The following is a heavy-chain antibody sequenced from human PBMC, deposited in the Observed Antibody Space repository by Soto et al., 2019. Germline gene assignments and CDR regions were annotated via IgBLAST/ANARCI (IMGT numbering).Heavy chain of an antibody. D-gene: IGHD3-22*01. CDR2: IKQDGSEK. V-gene: IGHV3-7*03. J-gene: IGHJ4*02. Sequence: EVQLVESGGGLVQPGGSLRLSCAASGFTFSSYWMSWVRQAPGKGLEWVANIKQDGSEKYYVDSVKGRFTISRDNAKNSQYLQMNSLRAEDTAVYYWARASGYGGDYYYDSSGLLDYWGQGTLVTVSS. CDR3: ARASGYGGDYYYDSSGLLDY. CDR1: GFTFSSYW.